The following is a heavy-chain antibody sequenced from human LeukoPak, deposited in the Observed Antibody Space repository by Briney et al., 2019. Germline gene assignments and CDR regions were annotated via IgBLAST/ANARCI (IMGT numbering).Heavy chain of an antibody. V-gene: IGHV3-30-3*01. Sequence: GRSLRLSCAASGFTFSSYAMHWVCQAPGKGLEWVAVISYDGSNKYYADSVKGRFTISRDNSKNTLYLQMNRLRAEDTAVYYCARGNHLLWFGDYWGQGTLVTVSS. CDR3: ARGNHLLWFGDY. CDR1: GFTFSSYA. J-gene: IGHJ4*02. CDR2: ISYDGSNK. D-gene: IGHD3-10*01.